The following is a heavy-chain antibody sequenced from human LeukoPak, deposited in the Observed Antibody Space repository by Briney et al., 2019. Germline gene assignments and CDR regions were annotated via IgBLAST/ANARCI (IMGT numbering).Heavy chain of an antibody. J-gene: IGHJ4*02. D-gene: IGHD3-9*01. Sequence: PGGSLRLSCAASGFTFSNAWMSWVRQPPGKGLEWIGEINHSGSTNYNPSLKSRVTISVDTSKNQFSLKLSSVTAADTAVYYCARGLGGLFDFTLGYWGQGTLVTVSS. V-gene: IGHV4-34*01. CDR3: ARGLGGLFDFTLGY. CDR2: INHSGST. CDR1: GFTFSNAW.